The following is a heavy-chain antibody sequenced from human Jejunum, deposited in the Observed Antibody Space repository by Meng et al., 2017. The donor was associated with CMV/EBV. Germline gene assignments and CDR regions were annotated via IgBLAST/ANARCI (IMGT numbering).Heavy chain of an antibody. CDR2: IYSGGGT. CDR3: ASPPPIGAALDY. Sequence: VQRVEAGGGLVHPGGSLRLSCAASGFSVSSNFMSWVRQAPGKGLEWVSIIYSGGGTDYADSVKGRFTISRDNSKNTLYLQMNSLGAEDTAVYYCASPPPIGAALDYWGQGTLVTVSS. J-gene: IGHJ4*02. D-gene: IGHD6-6*01. V-gene: IGHV3-66*01. CDR1: GFSVSSNF.